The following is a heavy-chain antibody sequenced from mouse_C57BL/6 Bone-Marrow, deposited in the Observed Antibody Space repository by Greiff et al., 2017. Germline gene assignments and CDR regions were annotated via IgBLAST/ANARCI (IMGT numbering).Heavy chain of an antibody. CDR3: ARNDGSSSWFAY. D-gene: IGHD1-1*01. Sequence: VNVVESGPGLVAPSQSLTITCTVSGFSLTSYAISWVRQPPGKGLEWLGVIWTGGGTNYNSALKSRLSISKDNYKSQVFLKMNSLQTDDTARYYCARNDGSSSWFAYWGQGTLVTVSA. CDR2: IWTGGGT. CDR1: GFSLTSYA. J-gene: IGHJ3*01. V-gene: IGHV2-9-1*01.